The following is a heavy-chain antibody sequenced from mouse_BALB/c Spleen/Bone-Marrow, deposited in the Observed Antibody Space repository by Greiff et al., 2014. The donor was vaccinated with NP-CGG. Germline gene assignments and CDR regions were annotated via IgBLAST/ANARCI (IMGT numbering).Heavy chain of an antibody. V-gene: IGHV1-14*01. CDR3: ASPAWFAY. J-gene: IGHJ3*01. CDR1: GYTFTSYV. CDR2: INPFNGGA. Sequence: EVKLVESGPELVKPGASVKMSCKASGYTFTSYVMHWVKQKPGQGLEWIGFINPFNGGAKYNEKFRGKATLTSDKSSSTAYMELSSLTSEDSAVYYCASPAWFAYWGRGTLVTVSA.